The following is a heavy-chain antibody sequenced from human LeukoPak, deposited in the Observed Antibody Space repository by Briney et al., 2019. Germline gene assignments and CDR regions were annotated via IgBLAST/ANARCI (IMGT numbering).Heavy chain of an antibody. Sequence: SETLSLTCTVSGGSIRNYFWSWIRQPPGKGLEWIGYIYYSGSTNYNPSLKSRVTISVDTSKNQFSLKLSSVTAADTAVYYCANIAAGGPSFDYWGQGTLVTVSS. J-gene: IGHJ4*02. CDR2: IYYSGST. CDR1: GGSIRNYF. CDR3: ANIAAGGPSFDY. V-gene: IGHV4-59*08. D-gene: IGHD6-13*01.